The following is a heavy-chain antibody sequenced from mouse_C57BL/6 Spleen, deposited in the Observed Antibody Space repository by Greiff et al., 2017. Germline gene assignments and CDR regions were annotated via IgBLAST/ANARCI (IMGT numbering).Heavy chain of an antibody. D-gene: IGHD2-3*01. Sequence: EVHLVESGGGLVQPKGSLKLSCAASGFSFNTYAMNWVRQAPGKGLEWVARIRSKSNNYATYYADSVKDRFTISSYDSESMLYLQMNNLKTEDTAMYYCVRHLDGYSYWGQGTLVTVSA. J-gene: IGHJ3*01. V-gene: IGHV10-1*01. CDR1: GFSFNTYA. CDR2: IRSKSNNYAT. CDR3: VRHLDGYSY.